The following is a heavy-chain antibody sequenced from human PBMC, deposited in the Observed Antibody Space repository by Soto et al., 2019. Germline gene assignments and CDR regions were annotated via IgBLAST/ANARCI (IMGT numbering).Heavy chain of an antibody. CDR2: ISAYNGNT. CDR1: GYTFTSYG. J-gene: IGHJ3*02. Sequence: QVQLVQSGAEVKKPGASVKVSCKASGYTFTSYGISWVRQAPGQGLEWMGWISAYNGNTNYAQKLQGRVTMTTDTSTSTAYMELRSLRSDDTAVYYCASNLYYGFWSGYYAFDIWGQGTMVTVSS. V-gene: IGHV1-18*01. D-gene: IGHD3-3*01. CDR3: ASNLYYGFWSGYYAFDI.